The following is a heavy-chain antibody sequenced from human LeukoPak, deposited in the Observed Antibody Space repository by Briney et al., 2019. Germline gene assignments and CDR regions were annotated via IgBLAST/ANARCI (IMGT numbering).Heavy chain of an antibody. D-gene: IGHD1-26*01. CDR3: ARVGGSYPYGMDV. V-gene: IGHV4-59*01. CDR2: IYYSGST. J-gene: IGHJ6*02. Sequence: SETLSLTCTVSGGSISSYYWSRIRQPPGKGLEWIGYIYYSGSTNYNPSLKSRVTISIDTSKNQFSLKLSSVTAADTAVYYCARVGGSYPYGMDVWGQGTTVTVSS. CDR1: GGSISSYY.